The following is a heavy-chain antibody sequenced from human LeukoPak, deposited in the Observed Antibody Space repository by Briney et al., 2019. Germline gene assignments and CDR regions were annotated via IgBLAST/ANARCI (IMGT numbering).Heavy chain of an antibody. CDR3: GSGIAATFELYSDY. V-gene: IGHV1-18*01. CDR1: GYTFTKYG. Sequence: ASVKVSCTASGYTFTKYGITWVRQAPGQGLEWMGWISCYNGNTNYAQKLQGRVTMTTDTSTSTAYMELRSLRSDDTALYYCGSGIAATFELYSDYWGQGTLVTVSS. D-gene: IGHD2-15*01. J-gene: IGHJ4*02. CDR2: ISCYNGNT.